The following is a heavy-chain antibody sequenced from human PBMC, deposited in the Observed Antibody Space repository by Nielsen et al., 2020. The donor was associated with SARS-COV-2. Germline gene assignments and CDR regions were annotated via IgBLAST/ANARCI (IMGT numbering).Heavy chain of an antibody. J-gene: IGHJ6*03. V-gene: IGHV3-7*01. CDR1: GFTFSSYW. Sequence: GESLKISCAASGFTFSSYWMSWVRQAPGKGLEWVANIKQDGSEKYYVDSVKGRFTISRDNAKNSLYLQMNSLRAEDTAVYYCARDPDFSDYYYMDVWGKGTTVTVSS. CDR3: ARDPDFSDYYYMDV. D-gene: IGHD3-3*01. CDR2: IKQDGSEK.